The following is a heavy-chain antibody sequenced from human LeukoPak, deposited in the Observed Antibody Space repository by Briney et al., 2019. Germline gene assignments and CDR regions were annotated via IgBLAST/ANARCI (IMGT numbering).Heavy chain of an antibody. D-gene: IGHD5-18*01. Sequence: GGSLRLSCAASGSTFSSYSMNWVRQAPGKGLEWVSAISSSSSYIYYADSVKGRFTISRDNAKNSLYLQMNSLRAEDTAVYYCARDGNEGYSVASNFDYWGQGTLVTVSS. V-gene: IGHV3-21*01. CDR3: ARDGNEGYSVASNFDY. CDR1: GSTFSSYS. CDR2: ISSSSSYI. J-gene: IGHJ4*02.